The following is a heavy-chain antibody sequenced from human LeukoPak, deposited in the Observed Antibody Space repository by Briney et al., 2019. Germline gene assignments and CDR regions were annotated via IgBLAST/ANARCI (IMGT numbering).Heavy chain of an antibody. D-gene: IGHD6-13*01. Sequence: GRSLRLSCAASGFTFDDYAMHWVRQAPGKGLEWVSGISWNSGSIGYADSVKGRFTISRDNAKNSLYLQMNSLRAEDTALCYCAKAYSSSWYGAFDYWGQGTLVTVSS. CDR2: ISWNSGSI. CDR1: GFTFDDYA. J-gene: IGHJ4*02. V-gene: IGHV3-9*01. CDR3: AKAYSSSWYGAFDY.